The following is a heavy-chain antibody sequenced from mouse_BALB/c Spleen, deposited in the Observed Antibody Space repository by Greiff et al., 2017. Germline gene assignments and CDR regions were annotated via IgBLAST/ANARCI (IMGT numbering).Heavy chain of an antibody. J-gene: IGHJ4*01. D-gene: IGHD2-1*01. Sequence: VHLVESGAELVKPGASVKLSCKASGYTFTSYYMYWVKQRPGQGLEWIGEINPSNGGTNFNEKFKSKATLTVDKSSSTAYMQLSSLTSEDSAVYYCTRGGRDGNYGYAMDYWGQGTSVTVSS. CDR3: TRGGRDGNYGYAMDY. CDR1: GYTFTSYY. CDR2: INPSNGGT. V-gene: IGHV1S81*02.